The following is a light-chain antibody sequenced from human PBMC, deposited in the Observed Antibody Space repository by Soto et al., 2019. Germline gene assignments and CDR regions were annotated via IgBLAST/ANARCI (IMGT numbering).Light chain of an antibody. V-gene: IGKV3-20*01. CDR2: GAS. Sequence: EIVLTQSPGTLSLSPGERATLSCRASQSVYNRYLAWYQQKAGQAPRLLIYGASTRATGIPDRFSGSGSGTDFTLTISRLEPEDFAVYYCQQYGHSPETFGPGTKVDIK. J-gene: IGKJ3*01. CDR3: QQYGHSPET. CDR1: QSVYNRY.